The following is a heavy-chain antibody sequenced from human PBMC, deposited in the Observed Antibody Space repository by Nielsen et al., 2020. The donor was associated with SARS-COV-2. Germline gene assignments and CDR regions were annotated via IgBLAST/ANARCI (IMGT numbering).Heavy chain of an antibody. CDR1: GFTFSSYA. D-gene: IGHD2-21*01. J-gene: IGHJ6*02. Sequence: GESLKISCAASGFTFSSYAMHWVRQAPGKGLEWVAVISYDGSNKYYADSVKGRFTISRDNSKNTLYLQMNSLRAEDTALYYCAKDIQPYYYGMDVWGQGTTVTVSS. CDR2: ISYDGSNK. V-gene: IGHV3-30-3*01. CDR3: AKDIQPYYYGMDV.